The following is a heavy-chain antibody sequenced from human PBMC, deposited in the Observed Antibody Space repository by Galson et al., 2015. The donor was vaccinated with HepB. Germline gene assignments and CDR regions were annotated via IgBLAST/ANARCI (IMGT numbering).Heavy chain of an antibody. CDR1: GFTFSDYY. V-gene: IGHV3-11*05. CDR3: ARDSSGIGGYYYYGMDV. D-gene: IGHD3-22*01. CDR2: ISSNSSYT. J-gene: IGHJ6*02. Sequence: SLRLSCAASGFTFSDYYMSWIRQAPGKGLEWVSYISSNSSYTNYADSVKGRFTISRDNAKNSLYLQMNSLRAEDTAVYYCARDSSGIGGYYYYGMDVWGQGTTVTVSS.